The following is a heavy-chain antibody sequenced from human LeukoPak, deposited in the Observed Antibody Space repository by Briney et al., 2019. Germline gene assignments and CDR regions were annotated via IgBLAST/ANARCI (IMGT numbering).Heavy chain of an antibody. D-gene: IGHD2-21*01. CDR2: ISGDGSVT. CDR1: GCAFDGFG. CDR3: EKDGPVIYY. V-gene: IGHV3-43*02. J-gene: IGHJ4*02. Sequence: PGGSLRLSCAASGCAFDGFGMHWVRQAPGKGLEWVSFISGDGSVTYYTDSLKGGFTVSRDNSKNSLHLQMGSLRAEDTALYYCEKDGPVIYYWGQGTVVTVSS.